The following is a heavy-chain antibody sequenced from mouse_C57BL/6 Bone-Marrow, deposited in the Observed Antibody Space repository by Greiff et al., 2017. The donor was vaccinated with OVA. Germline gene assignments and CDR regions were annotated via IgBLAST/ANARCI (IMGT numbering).Heavy chain of an antibody. CDR2: ISSGSSTI. D-gene: IGHD1-1*01. J-gene: IGHJ2*01. CDR3: ARDYYGSSYRYYFDY. CDR1: GFTFSDYG. Sequence: EVQRVESGGGLVKPGGSLKLSCAASGFTFSDYGMHWVRQAPEKGLEWVAYISSGSSTIYYADTVKGRFTISRDNAKNTLFLKMTSLRSEDTAMYYCARDYYGSSYRYYFDYWGQGTTLTVSS. V-gene: IGHV5-17*01.